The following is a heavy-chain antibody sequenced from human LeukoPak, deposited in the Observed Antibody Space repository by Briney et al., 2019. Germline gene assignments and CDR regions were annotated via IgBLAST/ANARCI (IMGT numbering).Heavy chain of an antibody. CDR2: IIPIFGTA. CDR3: ARARYSGYLTVDY. CDR1: GGTFSSYA. D-gene: IGHD5-12*01. J-gene: IGHJ4*02. V-gene: IGHV1-69*13. Sequence: SVKVSCKASGGTFSSYAISWVRQAPGQGLEWMGGIIPIFGTANYAQKFQGRVTITADESTSTAYMELSSLRFEDTAVYYCARARYSGYLTVDYWGQGTLVTVSS.